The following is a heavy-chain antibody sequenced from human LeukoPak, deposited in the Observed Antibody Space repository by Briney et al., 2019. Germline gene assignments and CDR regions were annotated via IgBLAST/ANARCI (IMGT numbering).Heavy chain of an antibody. Sequence: PGGSLRLSXAASGFTVSSNYMSWVRQAPGKGLEWVSVIYSGGSTYYADSVKGRFTISRDNSKNTLYLQMNSLRAEDTAVYYCARVTIFGVGDSDYWGQGTLVTVSS. CDR1: GFTVSSNY. CDR3: ARVTIFGVGDSDY. V-gene: IGHV3-66*02. D-gene: IGHD3-3*01. CDR2: IYSGGST. J-gene: IGHJ4*02.